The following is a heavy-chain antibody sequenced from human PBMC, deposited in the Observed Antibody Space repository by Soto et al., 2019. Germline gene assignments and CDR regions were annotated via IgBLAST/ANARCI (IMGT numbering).Heavy chain of an antibody. V-gene: IGHV1-46*03. CDR2: INPSGDST. CDR1: GYTFTNYY. CDR3: AGMEGADGYNFSVFVWAWFDP. J-gene: IGHJ5*02. Sequence: ASVKVSCKASGYTFTNYYMHWVRQAPGQGLQWMGIINPSGDSTTSAPRFQGRFTMTRDTSTGTVYMELSSLRPEDTAVYYCAGMEGADGYNFSVFVWAWFDPWGQGTLVTVSS. D-gene: IGHD5-12*01.